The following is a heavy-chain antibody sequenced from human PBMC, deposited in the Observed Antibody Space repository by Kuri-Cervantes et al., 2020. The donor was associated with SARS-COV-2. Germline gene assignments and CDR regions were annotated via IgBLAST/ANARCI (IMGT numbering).Heavy chain of an antibody. V-gene: IGHV3-30*04. J-gene: IGHJ2*01. CDR1: GFTFSSYA. CDR2: ISYDGSNK. CDR3: AKDMVPGS. D-gene: IGHD3-10*01. Sequence: GGSLRLSCAASGFTFSSYAMHWVRQAPGKGLEWVAVISYDGSNKYYADSVKGRFTISRDNSKNTLYLQMNSLRAEDTAVYYCAKDMVPGSWGRGTLVTVSS.